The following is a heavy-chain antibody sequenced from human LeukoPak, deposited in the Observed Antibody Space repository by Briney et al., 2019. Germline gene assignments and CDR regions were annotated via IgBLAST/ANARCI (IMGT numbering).Heavy chain of an antibody. J-gene: IGHJ4*02. CDR2: ISSSSSYI. Sequence: PGGSLRLSCAASGFTFSSYSMNWVRQAPGKGLEWVSSISSSSSYIYYADSVKGRFTISRDNAKNSLYLQMNSLRAEDTAVYYCARDLRIRFLEWLSARGFDYWGQGTLVTVSS. V-gene: IGHV3-21*01. CDR1: GFTFSSYS. CDR3: ARDLRIRFLEWLSARGFDY. D-gene: IGHD3-3*01.